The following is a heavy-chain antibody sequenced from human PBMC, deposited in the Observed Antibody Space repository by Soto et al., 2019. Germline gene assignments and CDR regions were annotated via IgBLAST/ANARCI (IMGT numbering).Heavy chain of an antibody. CDR1: GFTVSGND. Sequence: QLQLLESGGDLVKPGGSLRLSCAASGFTVSGNDLSWIRQAPGKGLEWVSSIGSSGRAIYYADSVKGRFTISRDNTKDSLYLHMSRLRASDPAIYYCARHHSSGWLYFDSWGQGTLVTVSS. CDR2: IGSSGRAI. D-gene: IGHD6-19*01. V-gene: IGHV3-11*01. CDR3: ARHHSSGWLYFDS. J-gene: IGHJ4*02.